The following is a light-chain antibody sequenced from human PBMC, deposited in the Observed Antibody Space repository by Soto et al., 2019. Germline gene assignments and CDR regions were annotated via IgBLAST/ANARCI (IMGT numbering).Light chain of an antibody. Sequence: QSALPQPASVSGSPGQSITISCTGTGSDVGGYNLVSWYQQTPGTPPTLIIYEKNKRPSGVSNRCSGSKSCNTAPPTISGLQDDDEADYHWCSYRLISTYVFGTGTKLTVL. J-gene: IGLJ1*01. CDR3: CSYRLISTYV. CDR1: GSDVGGYNL. V-gene: IGLV2-23*01. CDR2: EKN.